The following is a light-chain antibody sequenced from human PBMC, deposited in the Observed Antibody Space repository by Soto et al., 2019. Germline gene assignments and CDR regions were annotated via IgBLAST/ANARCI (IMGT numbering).Light chain of an antibody. CDR3: QQYNNWPPYT. J-gene: IGKJ2*01. Sequence: ETVMTQSPATLSVSPGERATLSCRASQSVSTNLSGCQQKPGQAPSLLIYRASTTAAGIPHRFSGSGFGTEVTLTTVSLQSEDVAVYFCQQYNNWPPYTFGQGTKLQIK. CDR2: RAS. CDR1: QSVSTN. V-gene: IGKV3-15*01.